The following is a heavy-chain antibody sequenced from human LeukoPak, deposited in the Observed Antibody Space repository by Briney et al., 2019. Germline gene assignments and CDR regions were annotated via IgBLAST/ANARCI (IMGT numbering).Heavy chain of an antibody. CDR1: GFTFSTYG. Sequence: HPGRSLRLSCAASGFTFSTYGMTWVRQSPGKWLEWVSSISDSGGSTYYADSIKGRFTISRDNSKNTLYLQMNSLRAEDTAVYYCAKSFRDYGDYLAFEIWGQGTMVTVSS. D-gene: IGHD4-17*01. V-gene: IGHV3-23*01. CDR2: ISDSGGST. CDR3: AKSFRDYGDYLAFEI. J-gene: IGHJ3*02.